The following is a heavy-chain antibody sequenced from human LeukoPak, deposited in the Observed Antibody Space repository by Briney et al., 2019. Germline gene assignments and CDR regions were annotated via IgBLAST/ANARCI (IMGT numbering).Heavy chain of an antibody. J-gene: IGHJ4*02. CDR3: ARRTDY. V-gene: IGHV4-34*01. CDR1: GGSFSGYY. D-gene: IGHD1-14*01. Sequence: PSETLSLTRAVYGGSFSGYYWSWIRQPPGKGLEWIGEINHSGSTNYNPSLKSRVTISVDTSKNQFSLKLSSVTAADTAVYYCARRTDYWGPGTLVTVSS. CDR2: INHSGST.